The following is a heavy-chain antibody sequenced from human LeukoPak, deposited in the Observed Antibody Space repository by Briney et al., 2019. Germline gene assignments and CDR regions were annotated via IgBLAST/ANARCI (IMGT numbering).Heavy chain of an antibody. V-gene: IGHV4-31*03. CDR1: GGSISSGGYY. D-gene: IGHD3-22*01. CDR3: ARVHDSSGYYYGRGAFDI. CDR2: IYYSGST. J-gene: IGHJ3*02. Sequence: SQTLSLTCTVSGGSISSGGYYWSWIRQHPGKGLEWIGYIYYSGSTYYNPSLKSRVTISVDTSKNQFSLKLSSVTAADTAVYYCARVHDSSGYYYGRGAFDIWGHRTMVTVSS.